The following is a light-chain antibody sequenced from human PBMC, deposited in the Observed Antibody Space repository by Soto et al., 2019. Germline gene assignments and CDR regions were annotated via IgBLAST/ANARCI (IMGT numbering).Light chain of an antibody. CDR1: SSDVGNYNF. CDR2: DGS. Sequence: QSALTQPASVSGSPGQSITISCTGTSSDVGNYNFVSWYQHHPGKAPNLLIYDGSQRPSGVSNRFSGSKSGDTASLTISGLQAEDEADYYCCSYAITITYVFGTGTKLTVL. V-gene: IGLV2-23*01. J-gene: IGLJ1*01. CDR3: CSYAITITYV.